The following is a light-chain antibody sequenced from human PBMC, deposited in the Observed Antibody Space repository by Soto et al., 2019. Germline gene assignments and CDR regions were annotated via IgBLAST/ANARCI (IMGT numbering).Light chain of an antibody. CDR1: QSISSY. V-gene: IGKV1-39*01. Sequence: DIQMTQSPSSLSASVGDRVTITCRASQSISSYLNWYQQKPRKAPELLIYAASSLQSGVPSRFSGSGSGTDLTLTISSLQPEDFAAYYCQQSDSIPFTCGQGTSLEIK. CDR2: AAS. J-gene: IGKJ2*01. CDR3: QQSDSIPFT.